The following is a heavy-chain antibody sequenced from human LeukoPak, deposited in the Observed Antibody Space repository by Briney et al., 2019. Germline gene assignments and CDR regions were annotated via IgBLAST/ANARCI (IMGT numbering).Heavy chain of an antibody. CDR2: IYTRGGT. V-gene: IGHV4-4*07. CDR3: AGHGPLWTSDY. D-gene: IGHD3/OR15-3a*01. CDR1: GGSISSYY. J-gene: IGHJ4*02. Sequence: SETLSLTCTVSGGSISSYYWSWIRQPARKGLEWIGRIYTRGGTNYNPSLKSRITVSVDTSKNQFSLKLSSVTAADTAVYYCAGHGPLWTSDYWGQGTLVTVSS.